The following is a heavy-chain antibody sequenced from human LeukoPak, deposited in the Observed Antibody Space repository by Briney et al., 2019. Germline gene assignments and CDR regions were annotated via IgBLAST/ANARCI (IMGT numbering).Heavy chain of an antibody. D-gene: IGHD5-18*01. J-gene: IGHJ3*02. V-gene: IGHV3-30*18. CDR2: ISYDGSNK. CDR3: AKDRRYSGNDAFDI. CDR1: GFTFSSYG. Sequence: GGSLRLSCAASGFTFSSYGMHWVRQAPCKGLEWVAVISYDGSNKYYADSVKGRFTISRDNSKNTLYLQMNSLRAEDTAVYYCAKDRRYSGNDAFDIWGQGTMVTVSS.